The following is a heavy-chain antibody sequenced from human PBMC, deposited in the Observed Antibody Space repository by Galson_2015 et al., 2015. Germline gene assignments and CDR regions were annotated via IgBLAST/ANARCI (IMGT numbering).Heavy chain of an antibody. CDR3: ATVGRYYDSWSGYQTHDAFDI. CDR2: FDPEDGET. CDR1: GYTLTDLS. J-gene: IGHJ3*02. Sequence: SVKVSCKVSGYTLTDLSMHWVRQAPGKGLEWMGGFDPEDGETIYAQKFQGRVTMTEDTSTDTAYMELSSLRSEDTAVYYCATVGRYYDSWSGYQTHDAFDIWGQGTMVTVSS. V-gene: IGHV1-24*01. D-gene: IGHD3-3*01.